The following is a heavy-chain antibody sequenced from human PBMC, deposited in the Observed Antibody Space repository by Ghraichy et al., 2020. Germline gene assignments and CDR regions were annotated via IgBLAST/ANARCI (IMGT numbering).Heavy chain of an antibody. D-gene: IGHD5-18*01. Sequence: SGPTLVKPTQTLTLTCTFSGFSLSTSGVGVGWIRQPPGKALEWLALIYWDDEKRYSPSLKSRLTITKDTSKNQVVLTMTNMDPVDTATYYWAHFGRGYSYGYFNYLGLLTLLTVSS. J-gene: IGHJ4*02. CDR2: IYWDDEK. CDR3: AHFGRGYSYGYFNY. CDR1: GFSLSTSGVG. V-gene: IGHV2-5*02.